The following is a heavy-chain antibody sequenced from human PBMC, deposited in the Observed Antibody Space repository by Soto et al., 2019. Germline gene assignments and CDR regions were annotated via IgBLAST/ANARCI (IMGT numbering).Heavy chain of an antibody. V-gene: IGHV3-23*01. CDR1: GFTFSSYA. Sequence: EVQLLESGGGLVQPGGSLRLSCAASGFTFSSYAMSWVRQAPGKGLEWVSAISGSGGSTYYADSVKGRFTSSRDNSKNTLYLQMNSLRAEDTAVYYCALEYSSSSGVFDYWGQGTLVTVSS. J-gene: IGHJ4*02. D-gene: IGHD6-6*01. CDR2: ISGSGGST. CDR3: ALEYSSSSGVFDY.